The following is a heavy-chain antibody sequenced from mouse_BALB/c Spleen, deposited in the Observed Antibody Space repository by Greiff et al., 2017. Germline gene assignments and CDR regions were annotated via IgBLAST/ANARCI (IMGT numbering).Heavy chain of an antibody. CDR2: ISYDGSN. V-gene: IGHV3-6*01. CDR3: ASHRYERAWLAY. J-gene: IGHJ3*01. Sequence: EVQLQESGPGLVKPSQSLSLTCSVTGYSFTSCYYWNWIRQFPGNKLEWMGYISYDGSNNYNPSLKNRITITRDTSKNQFFLKWNPVTTEDTATYYCASHRYERAWLAYWGQGTLVTVSA. D-gene: IGHD2-14*01. CDR1: GYSFTSCYY.